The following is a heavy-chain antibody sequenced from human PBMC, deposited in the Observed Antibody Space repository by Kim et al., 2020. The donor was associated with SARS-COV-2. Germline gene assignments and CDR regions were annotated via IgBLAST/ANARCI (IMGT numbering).Heavy chain of an antibody. CDR1: GYTFTNYK. CDR2: LTPIDGAT. CDR3: ARDTTKWSFDY. V-gene: IGHV1-46*01. J-gene: IGHJ4*02. Sequence: ASVKVSCKASGYTFTNYKMHWVRQAPGQGLEWMGILTPIDGATTYAQKFQGRVTLTRDTSTSTVYVELSSLGSGDTAVYYCARDTTKWSFDYWGQGTLVTVSS. D-gene: IGHD1-26*01.